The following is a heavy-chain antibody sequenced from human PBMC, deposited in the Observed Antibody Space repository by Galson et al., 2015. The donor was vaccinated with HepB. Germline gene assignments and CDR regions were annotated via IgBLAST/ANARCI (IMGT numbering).Heavy chain of an antibody. Sequence: SLRLSCAASGFTFSSYAMHWVRQAPGKGLEYVSAISSNGGSTYYANSVKGRFTISRDNSKNTLYLQMGSLRAEDMAVYFCARGGWFGEFPNPYGMDVWGQGSTVTVSS. J-gene: IGHJ6*02. CDR3: ARGGWFGEFPNPYGMDV. D-gene: IGHD3-10*01. CDR2: ISSNGGST. CDR1: GFTFSSYA. V-gene: IGHV3-64*01.